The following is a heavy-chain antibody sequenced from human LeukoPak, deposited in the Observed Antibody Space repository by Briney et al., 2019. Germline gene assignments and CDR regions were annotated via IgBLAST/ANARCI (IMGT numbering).Heavy chain of an antibody. CDR2: INTDGSIT. CDR3: AKDTDSGYDYVFDY. V-gene: IGHV3-74*01. D-gene: IGHD5-12*01. Sequence: GGSLRLSCAASGFTFSSYWMHWVRQAPGKGLVWVSLINTDGSITNYADSVKGRFTISRDNSKNTLYLQMNSLRAEDTAVYYCAKDTDSGYDYVFDYWGQGTLVTVSS. CDR1: GFTFSSYW. J-gene: IGHJ4*02.